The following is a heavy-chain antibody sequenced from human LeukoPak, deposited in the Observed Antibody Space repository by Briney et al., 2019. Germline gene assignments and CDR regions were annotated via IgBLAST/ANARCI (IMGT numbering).Heavy chain of an antibody. CDR3: ARDLATIAHYYYYMDV. Sequence: GGSLRLSCAASGFTVSSNYMSWVRQAPRKGLEWGSVIYSGGSTYYADSVKGRFTISRDHSKNTLYLQMNSLRAGDTAVYYCARDLATIAHYYYYMDVWGKGTTVTVSS. D-gene: IGHD5-12*01. V-gene: IGHV3-66*02. CDR1: GFTVSSNY. CDR2: IYSGGST. J-gene: IGHJ6*03.